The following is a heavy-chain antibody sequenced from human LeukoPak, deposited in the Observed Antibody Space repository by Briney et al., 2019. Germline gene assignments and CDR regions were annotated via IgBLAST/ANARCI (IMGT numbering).Heavy chain of an antibody. CDR1: GFTFSSYG. CDR3: AKDAYIVVVTAVIDY. D-gene: IGHD2-21*02. Sequence: PGRSLRLSCAASGFTFSSYGMHWVRQAPGKGLEWVAVISYDGSNKYYADSVKGRFTTSRDNSKNTLYLQMNSLRAGDTAVYYCAKDAYIVVVTAVIDYWGQGTLVTVSS. CDR2: ISYDGSNK. J-gene: IGHJ4*02. V-gene: IGHV3-30*18.